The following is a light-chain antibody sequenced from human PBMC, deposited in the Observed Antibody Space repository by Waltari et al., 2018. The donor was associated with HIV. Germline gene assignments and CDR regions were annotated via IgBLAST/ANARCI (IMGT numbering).Light chain of an antibody. CDR2: DKN. CDR3: NSRDSSDNHRRV. CDR1: SLRSYY. V-gene: IGLV3-19*01. Sequence: SSELTQDPAVSVALGQTVRITCQGDSLRSYYASWYQQKPGQAPVLVIYDKNNRPSGIPDIFSGSSSGNTASLTITGAQAEDEADYYCNSRDSSDNHRRVFGGGTKLTVL. J-gene: IGLJ3*02.